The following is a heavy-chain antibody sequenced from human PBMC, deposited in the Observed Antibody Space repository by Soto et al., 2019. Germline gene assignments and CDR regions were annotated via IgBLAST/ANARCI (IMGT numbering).Heavy chain of an antibody. CDR2: ISHTGST. CDR3: ARAVAPYFGTWFDP. Sequence: KPSETLSLTCAVSGGSITSGNSYSWSWIRQPPGKGLEWIGSISHTGSTSYNPSLKSRLTMSVDKSKNQFSLRLSSVTAADMAVYYCARAVAPYFGTWFDPWGQGILVTVS. J-gene: IGHJ5*02. CDR1: GGSITSGNSYS. V-gene: IGHV4-30-2*01. D-gene: IGHD3-10*01.